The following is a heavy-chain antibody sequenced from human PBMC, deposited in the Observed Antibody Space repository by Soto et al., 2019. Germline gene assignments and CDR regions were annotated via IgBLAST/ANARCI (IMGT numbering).Heavy chain of an antibody. V-gene: IGHV1-8*01. J-gene: IGHJ6*02. CDR1: GYTFTSYD. CDR2: MNPNSGNT. D-gene: IGHD2-15*01. CDR3: AMHCSGGSCYSDYYYGMDV. Sequence: QVQLVQSGAEVKKPGASVKVSCKASGYTFTSYDINWVRQATGQGLEWMGWMNPNSGNTGYAQKFQGRVTMTRNTATSTAYMGRSSLRSEDTAVYYCAMHCSGGSCYSDYYYGMDVWGQGTTVTVSS.